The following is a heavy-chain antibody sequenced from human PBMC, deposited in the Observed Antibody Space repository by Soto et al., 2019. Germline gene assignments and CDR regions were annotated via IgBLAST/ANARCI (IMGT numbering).Heavy chain of an antibody. V-gene: IGHV1-18*04. J-gene: IGHJ5*01. CDR1: GYTFTSYG. CDR3: ARDWVITFGRVNSNSFDS. CDR2: ISAYNGNT. D-gene: IGHD3-16*01. Sequence: ASVKVSCKASGYTFTSYGISWVRQAPGQGLEWMGWISAYNGNTNYAQKLQGRVTMTTDTSTSTAYMELRSLRSDDTAVYYCARDWVITFGRVNSNSFDSSGQGTLVTVSS.